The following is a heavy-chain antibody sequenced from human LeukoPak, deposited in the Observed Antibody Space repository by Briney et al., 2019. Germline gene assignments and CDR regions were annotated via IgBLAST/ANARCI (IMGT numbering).Heavy chain of an antibody. V-gene: IGHV3-48*03. CDR2: ISSSGNLI. CDR3: ARAGGWNDFDY. D-gene: IGHD1-1*01. J-gene: IGHJ4*02. Sequence: PGGSLRLSCEASGFTFSSYDMNWVRQAPGKGLEXVAYISSSGNLIHYADSVKGRFTFSRDNARNSLYLQMNSLRADDTAIYYSARAGGWNDFDYWGQGTLVTVSS. CDR1: GFTFSSYD.